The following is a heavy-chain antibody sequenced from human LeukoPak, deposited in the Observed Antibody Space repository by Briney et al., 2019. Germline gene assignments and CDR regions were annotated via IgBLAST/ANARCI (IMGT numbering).Heavy chain of an antibody. CDR1: GGTFSSYA. D-gene: IGHD2-21*01. V-gene: IGHV1-69*04. CDR3: ARDITTCGGDCYSYGMDV. CDR2: IIPILGIA. J-gene: IGHJ6*02. Sequence: SVKVSCKASGGTFSSYAISWVRQAPGQGLEWMGRIIPILGIANYAQKFQGRVTITAGKSTSTAYMELSSLRSEDTAVYYCARDITTCGGDCYSYGMDVWGQGTTVTVSS.